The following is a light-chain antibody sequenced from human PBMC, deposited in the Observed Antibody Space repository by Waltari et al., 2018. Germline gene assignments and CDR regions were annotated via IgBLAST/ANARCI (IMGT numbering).Light chain of an antibody. J-gene: IGLJ3*02. V-gene: IGLV2-11*01. CDR1: GRDVGAYNF. CDR3: CSYAGTWV. Sequence: QSALTHPRSVSGSPGQSVTSSCTGTGRDVGAYNFVSWYQQHPGKAPKLVIYDVTKRPSGVPDRFSGSRSGTSASLTVSGLQPEDEADYYCCSYAGTWVFGGGTKLTVL. CDR2: DVT.